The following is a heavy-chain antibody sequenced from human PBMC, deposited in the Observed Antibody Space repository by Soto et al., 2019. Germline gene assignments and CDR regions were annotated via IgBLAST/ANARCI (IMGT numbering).Heavy chain of an antibody. J-gene: IGHJ6*02. CDR3: ARRRIRFLEWLSPYYYYGMDV. CDR1: GFTFSSYS. Sequence: PGGSLRLSCAASGFTFSSYSMNWVRQAPGKGLEWVSYISSSSSTIYYADSVKGRFTISRDNAKNSLYLQMNSLRDEDTAVYYCARRRIRFLEWLSPYYYYGMDVWGQGTTVTVSS. CDR2: ISSSSSTI. V-gene: IGHV3-48*02. D-gene: IGHD3-3*01.